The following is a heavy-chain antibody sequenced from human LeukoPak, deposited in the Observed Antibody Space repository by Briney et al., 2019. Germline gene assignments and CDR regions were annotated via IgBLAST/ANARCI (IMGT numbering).Heavy chain of an antibody. Sequence: SETLSLTCAVYGGSFSDYYWSWIRQPPGKGLEWIGYIYYSGSTNYNPSLKSRVTISVDTSKNQFSLKLSSVTAADTAVYYCARAGAVLLWFGESPDAFDIWGQGTMVTVSS. CDR2: IYYSGST. V-gene: IGHV4-59*01. CDR1: GGSFSDYY. J-gene: IGHJ3*02. D-gene: IGHD3-10*01. CDR3: ARAGAVLLWFGESPDAFDI.